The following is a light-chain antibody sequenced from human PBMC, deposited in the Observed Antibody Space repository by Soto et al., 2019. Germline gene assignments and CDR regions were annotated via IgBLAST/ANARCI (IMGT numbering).Light chain of an antibody. CDR1: QNVSSY. V-gene: IGKV3-11*01. CDR3: QQRSNLPPIT. CDR2: DAS. J-gene: IGKJ5*01. Sequence: IVLTQSPATLSLSPGGKPTLSCLLIQNVSSYLAWYRQKPGQAPTLLIYDASNRATGIPASFSGSGSGTDFTLTISSREPEDFEVYYCQQRSNLPPITFGQGTRLEIK.